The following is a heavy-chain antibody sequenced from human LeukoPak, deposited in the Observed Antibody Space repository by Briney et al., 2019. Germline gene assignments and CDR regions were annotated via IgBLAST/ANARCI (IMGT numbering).Heavy chain of an antibody. V-gene: IGHV3-30-3*01. Sequence: GALRLSCAASGFTFGSYALSWVRQAPDKGLEWVAVISYDGSNKYYADSVKGRFTISRGNSKNTLYLQMNSLRADDTAVYYCARDRDSSGWYEGFDYWGQGTLVTVSS. CDR2: ISYDGSNK. J-gene: IGHJ4*02. D-gene: IGHD6-19*01. CDR1: GFTFGSYA. CDR3: ARDRDSSGWYEGFDY.